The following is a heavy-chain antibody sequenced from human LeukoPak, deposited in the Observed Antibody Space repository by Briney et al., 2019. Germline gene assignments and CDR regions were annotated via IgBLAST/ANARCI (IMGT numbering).Heavy chain of an antibody. Sequence: GGSLRLSCAASGFTFDDYGMSRVRQAPGKGLEWASGINWNGGSTGYADSVKGRFTISRDNAKNSLYLQMNSLRAEDTALYYCARSPGATTPIYFDYWGQGTLVTVSS. CDR1: GFTFDDYG. CDR3: ARSPGATTPIYFDY. CDR2: INWNGGST. J-gene: IGHJ4*02. D-gene: IGHD1-26*01. V-gene: IGHV3-20*04.